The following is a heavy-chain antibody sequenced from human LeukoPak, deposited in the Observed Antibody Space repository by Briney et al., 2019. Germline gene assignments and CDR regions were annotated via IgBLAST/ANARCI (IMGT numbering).Heavy chain of an antibody. J-gene: IGHJ6*03. CDR2: IYYSGYT. V-gene: IGHV4-59*01. CDR3: ARETSQKGAHYMDV. CDR1: GGSISSYY. Sequence: SETLSPTCTVSGGSISSYYWSWIRQPPGKGLKWLGNIYYSGYTTYSPSLRSRVTISVDTSKNQFSLKLSSVTAADTAVYYCARETSQKGAHYMDVWGKGTTITISS. D-gene: IGHD3-16*01.